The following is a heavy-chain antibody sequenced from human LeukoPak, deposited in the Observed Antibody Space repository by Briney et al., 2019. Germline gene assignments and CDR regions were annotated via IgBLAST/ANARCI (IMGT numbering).Heavy chain of an antibody. Sequence: PSETLSLTCTVSGGSISSSSYYWGWIRQPPGKGLEWIGSIYYSGSTYYNPSLKSRVTMSVDTSKNQFSLKLSSVTAADTAVYYCARDLPQWPTYYMDVWGKGTTVTVSS. D-gene: IGHD6-19*01. CDR3: ARDLPQWPTYYMDV. CDR1: GGSISSSSYY. V-gene: IGHV4-39*07. CDR2: IYYSGST. J-gene: IGHJ6*03.